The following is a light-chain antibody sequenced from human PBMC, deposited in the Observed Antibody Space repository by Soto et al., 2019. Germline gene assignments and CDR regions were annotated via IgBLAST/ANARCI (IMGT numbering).Light chain of an antibody. V-gene: IGKV3-11*01. CDR1: QSVSSY. CDR3: QHYGHALWA. CDR2: DAC. J-gene: IGKJ1*01. Sequence: EIVLTQSPATLSLSPGERATLSCRASQSVSSYLAWYQQKPGQAPRLLIYDACNRATGIPARFSGSGSGTDFTLTISSLEPEDFAVYYCQHYGHALWAFGQGTKVEIK.